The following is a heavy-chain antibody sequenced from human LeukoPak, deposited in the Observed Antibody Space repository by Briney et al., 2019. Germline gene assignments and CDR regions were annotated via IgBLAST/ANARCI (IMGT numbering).Heavy chain of an antibody. CDR2: INPNSGGT. CDR1: GYTFTGYY. D-gene: IGHD2-15*01. CDR3: ARLNSAANFLDH. V-gene: IGHV1-2*02. Sequence: VASVKVSCKASGYTFTGYYMHWVRQAPGQGLEWMGWINPNSGGTNYAQKFQGRVTMTRDTSISTAYMELSRLTSDDTAVYYCARLNSAANFLDHWGQGTLVTVSS. J-gene: IGHJ4*02.